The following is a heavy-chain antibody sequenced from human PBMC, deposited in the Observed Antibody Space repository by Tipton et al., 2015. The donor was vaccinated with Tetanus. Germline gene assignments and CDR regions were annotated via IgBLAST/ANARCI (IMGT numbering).Heavy chain of an antibody. Sequence: TLSLTCSVSGGSVNLYFWSWIRQPAGKGLEWIGRVYSSGSASYNPSLKSRGSMSIDTSTNHFSLKLTSVTAADTAVYYCARDSGSEAFDYWGLGTPVTVSS. V-gene: IGHV4-4*07. CDR2: VYSSGSA. D-gene: IGHD3-10*01. J-gene: IGHJ4*02. CDR1: GGSVNLYF. CDR3: ARDSGSEAFDY.